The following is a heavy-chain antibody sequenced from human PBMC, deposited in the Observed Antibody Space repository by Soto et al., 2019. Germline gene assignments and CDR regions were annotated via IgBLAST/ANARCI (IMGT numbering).Heavy chain of an antibody. V-gene: IGHV3-30-3*01. D-gene: IGHD1-26*01. J-gene: IGHJ4*02. Sequence: QVQLVESGGGVVQPGRSLRLSCAASGFTFSSYAMHWVRQAPGKGLEWVAVISYDGSNKYYTDSVKGRFTISRDNSKNTLYLQMNSLRAEDTAVYYCARDAPKGSYEYWGQGTLVTVSS. CDR2: ISYDGSNK. CDR3: ARDAPKGSYEY. CDR1: GFTFSSYA.